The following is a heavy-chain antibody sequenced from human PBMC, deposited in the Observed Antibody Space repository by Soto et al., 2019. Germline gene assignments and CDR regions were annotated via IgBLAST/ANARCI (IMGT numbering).Heavy chain of an antibody. V-gene: IGHV1-8*01. CDR3: ARGITYCSGGSCYSSYYYYYMDV. J-gene: IGHJ6*03. CDR1: GYTFTSYD. Sequence: QVQLVQSGAEVKKPGASVKVSCKASGYTFTSYDINWVRQATGQGLEWMGWMNPNSGNTGYAKKFQGRVTMTRNTSISTAYMELSSLRSEDTAVYYCARGITYCSGGSCYSSYYYYYMDVWGKGTTVTVSS. CDR2: MNPNSGNT. D-gene: IGHD2-15*01.